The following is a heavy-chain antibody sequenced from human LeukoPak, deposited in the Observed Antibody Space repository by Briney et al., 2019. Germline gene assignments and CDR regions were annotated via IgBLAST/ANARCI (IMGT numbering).Heavy chain of an antibody. J-gene: IGHJ4*02. Sequence: PGGSLRLSCAASQFTFSSYWMSCVRQAPGKGLEWVANIKQDGSEKYYVDSVKGRFTISRDSAKNSLYLQMNSLRAEDTAVYYCARDSVITFVGVLLGVFHVYWGQGTLVTVSS. CDR3: ARDSVITFVGVLLGVFHVY. CDR2: IKQDGSEK. CDR1: QFTFSSYW. V-gene: IGHV3-7*01. D-gene: IGHD3-16*01.